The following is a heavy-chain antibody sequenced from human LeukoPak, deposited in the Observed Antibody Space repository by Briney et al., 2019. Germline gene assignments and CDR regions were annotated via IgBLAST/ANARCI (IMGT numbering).Heavy chain of an antibody. D-gene: IGHD6-13*01. V-gene: IGHV3-53*01. Sequence: GGSLRLSCAASGFTASSNYMSWVRQAPGKGLEWVSVIYSGGSTYYADSVKGGFTISRDNSKNTLYLQMNSLRAEDTAVYYCARGTPVSLGAGTENYYWGQGTLVTVSS. CDR3: ARGTPVSLGAGTENYY. J-gene: IGHJ4*02. CDR2: IYSGGST. CDR1: GFTASSNY.